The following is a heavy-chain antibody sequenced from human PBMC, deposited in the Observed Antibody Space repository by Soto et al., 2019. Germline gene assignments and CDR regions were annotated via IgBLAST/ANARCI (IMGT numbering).Heavy chain of an antibody. D-gene: IGHD4-17*01. CDR1: GGSISSGNYY. Sequence: SETLSLTCTASGGSISSGNYYWSWMRQHPGKGLEWIGYIHYSGSTYYNPSLKSRVIISVDTSNNQFSLKLSSVTAADTAVYYCARCLPGVYGGDLDYWCQRTLVTLSS. CDR3: ARCLPGVYGGDLDY. V-gene: IGHV4-31*03. CDR2: IHYSGST. J-gene: IGHJ4*02.